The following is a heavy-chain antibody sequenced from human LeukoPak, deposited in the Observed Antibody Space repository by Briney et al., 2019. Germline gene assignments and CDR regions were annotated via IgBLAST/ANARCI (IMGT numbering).Heavy chain of an antibody. V-gene: IGHV4-59*08. CDR3: TGYAADSSTYYQRSDP. CDR2: TSYGGNT. CDR1: GGAIVGPY. D-gene: IGHD2-2*01. Sequence: SETLSLTGSPSGGAIVGPYFNWVRQTPGTGLEWIGYTSYGGNTRYTPSLESRVSMSIDTSKRQFSLKLHSVTAADSAVYYCTGYAADSSTYYQRSDPWGQGTLVTVSS. J-gene: IGHJ5*02.